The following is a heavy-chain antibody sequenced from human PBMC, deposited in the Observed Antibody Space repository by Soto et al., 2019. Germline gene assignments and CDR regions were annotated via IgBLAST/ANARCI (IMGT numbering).Heavy chain of an antibody. Sequence: QVQLVASGGGVVQPGRSLRLSCAASGFTFSSYGMHWVRQAPGKGLEWVAVIWHDGSNNYYADSVKGRFTISGDNSKNTVYLQMNSLRAEDTAVYYCARDHGHFDYWGQGTLVTVSS. CDR2: IWHDGSNN. CDR3: ARDHGHFDY. V-gene: IGHV3-33*01. J-gene: IGHJ4*02. CDR1: GFTFSSYG.